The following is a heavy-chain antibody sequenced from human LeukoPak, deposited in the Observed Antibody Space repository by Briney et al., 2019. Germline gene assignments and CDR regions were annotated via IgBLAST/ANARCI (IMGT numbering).Heavy chain of an antibody. V-gene: IGHV3-9*03. CDR1: GLTFDDYA. Sequence: QPGGSLRLSWAGSGLTFDDYAMHWVRQAPGKGLEWVSGISWNSGNIGSADSVEGRFIVSRDNAKNSLYLQMNSLRDEDMALYYCAKGRSGYYYGSGPLDYWGQGTLVTVSS. J-gene: IGHJ4*02. CDR2: ISWNSGNI. D-gene: IGHD3-10*01. CDR3: AKGRSGYYYGSGPLDY.